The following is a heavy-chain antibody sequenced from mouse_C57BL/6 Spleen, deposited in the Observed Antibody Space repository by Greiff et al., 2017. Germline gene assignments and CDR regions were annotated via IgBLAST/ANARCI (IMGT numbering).Heavy chain of an antibody. D-gene: IGHD1-1*01. J-gene: IGHJ1*03. CDR3: ARMPGSSYWYFDV. CDR1: GYTFTSYG. Sequence: QVQLQQSGAELARPGASVKLSCKASGYTFTSYGISWVKQRTGQGLEWIGEIYPRSGNTYYNEKFKGKATLTADKSSSTAYMELRSLTSEDSAVXFCARMPGSSYWYFDVWGTGTTVTVSS. V-gene: IGHV1-81*01. CDR2: IYPRSGNT.